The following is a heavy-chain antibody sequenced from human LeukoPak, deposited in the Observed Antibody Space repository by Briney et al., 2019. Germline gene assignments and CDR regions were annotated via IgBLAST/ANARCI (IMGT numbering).Heavy chain of an antibody. J-gene: IGHJ4*02. CDR1: RFAFSTYA. V-gene: IGHV3-23*01. D-gene: IGHD1-14*01. CDR2: ISSNGADT. CDR3: ANYRKPQGLDY. Sequence: GGSLRLSCAVSRFAFSTYAMTWVRQAPGQGLEYVSTISSNGADTYYADSVKGRFTISRDNSKNTLYLQMTSLRVEDTAVYYCANYRKPQGLDYWGQGTRVTVSS.